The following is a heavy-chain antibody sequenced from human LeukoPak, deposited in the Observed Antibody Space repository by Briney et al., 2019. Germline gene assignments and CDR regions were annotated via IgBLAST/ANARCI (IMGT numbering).Heavy chain of an antibody. J-gene: IGHJ4*02. CDR1: GLIFSKYW. CDR2: IKPDGSEK. V-gene: IGHV3-7*01. CDR3: ARDLYRIVVVPHYFDY. D-gene: IGHD3-22*01. Sequence: GGSLRLSCAASGLIFSKYWMTWVRQAPGKGLEWVASIKPDGSEKYYLDSVKGRFTISRDNAKNSLYLQMNSLRAEDTAVYYCARDLYRIVVVPHYFDYWGQGTLVTVSS.